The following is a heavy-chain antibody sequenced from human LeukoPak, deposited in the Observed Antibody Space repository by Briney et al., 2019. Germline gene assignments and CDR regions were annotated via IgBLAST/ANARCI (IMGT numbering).Heavy chain of an antibody. J-gene: IGHJ4*02. V-gene: IGHV3-66*02. CDR1: GFTVSSNY. CDR2: IYSGGST. D-gene: IGHD6-13*01. Sequence: GGSLRLSCAASGFTVSSNYMSWVRQAPGKGLEWVSVIYSGGSTYYADSVKGRFTISRDNSKNTLYLQMNSLRAEDTAVYYCAGAQLAAAGPNDYWGQGTLVTVSS. CDR3: AGAQLAAAGPNDY.